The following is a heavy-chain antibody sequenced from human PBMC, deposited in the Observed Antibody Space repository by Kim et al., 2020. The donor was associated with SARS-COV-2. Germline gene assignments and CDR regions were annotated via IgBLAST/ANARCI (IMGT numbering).Heavy chain of an antibody. CDR3: ARGGELGRGDWFDP. CDR2: ISYSGST. CDR1: GGSISSNGYY. Sequence: TLSLTCTVSGGSISSNGYYWSWIRQHPGKGLEWIGFISYSGSTHYNPSLQSRVTMSLDTSQNQFSLKLDSLIAADTAVYYCARGGELGRGDWFDPWGQGILVTVSS. D-gene: IGHD1-7*01. J-gene: IGHJ5*02. V-gene: IGHV4-31*03.